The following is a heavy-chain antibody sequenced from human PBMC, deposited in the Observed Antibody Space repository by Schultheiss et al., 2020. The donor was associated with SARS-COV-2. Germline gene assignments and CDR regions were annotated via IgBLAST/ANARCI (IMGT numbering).Heavy chain of an antibody. CDR1: GGSFSAYY. J-gene: IGHJ3*02. V-gene: IGHV4-34*01. CDR2: INHSGST. CDR3: ARGGYDFWSGPSPLPDAFDI. D-gene: IGHD3-3*01. Sequence: GSLRLSCAVYGGSFSAYYWTWIRQSPGKGLEWIGEINHSGSTNYNPSLKSRVTISVDKSKNQFSLKLSSVTAADTAVYYCARGGYDFWSGPSPLPDAFDIWGQGTMVTVSS.